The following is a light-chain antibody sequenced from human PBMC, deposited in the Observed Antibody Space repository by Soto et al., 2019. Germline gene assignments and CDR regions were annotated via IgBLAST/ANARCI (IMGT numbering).Light chain of an antibody. CDR2: GNS. CDR3: AVWDDSLNGFWV. J-gene: IGLJ3*02. V-gene: IGLV1-40*01. Sequence: QSVLTQPPSVSGAPGQRVTISCTGSSSNIGAGYDVHWYQQLPGTAPKLLIYGNSNRPSGVPDRFSGSKSGTSASLAITGLQSEDEADYYCAVWDDSLNGFWVFGGGTKLTVL. CDR1: SSNIGAGYD.